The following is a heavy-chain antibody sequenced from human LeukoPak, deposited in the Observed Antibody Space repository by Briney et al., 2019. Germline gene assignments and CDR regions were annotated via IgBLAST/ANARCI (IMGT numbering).Heavy chain of an antibody. Sequence: ASVKVSCKASGYTLTSYDINWVRQATGQGLEWMGWMNPNSGNTGYAQKFQGRVTMTRNTSISTAYMELSSLRSEDTAVYYCARSGSTLISWFDPWGQGTLVTVSS. CDR3: ARSGSTLISWFDP. V-gene: IGHV1-8*01. J-gene: IGHJ5*02. CDR1: GYTLTSYD. D-gene: IGHD2-2*01. CDR2: MNPNSGNT.